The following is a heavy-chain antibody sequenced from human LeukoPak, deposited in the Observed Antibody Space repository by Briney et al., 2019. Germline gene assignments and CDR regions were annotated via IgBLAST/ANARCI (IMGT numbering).Heavy chain of an antibody. CDR3: VRDRELNY. D-gene: IGHD3-10*01. Sequence: SETLSLTCTVSGGSISIYYWSWIRQPPGKGLEWIGYIYNSGNTNYNPSFKSRVTISEDTPKNQFSLKLSSVTAADTAVYYCVRDRELNYWGQGTLVTVSS. CDR2: IYNSGNT. CDR1: GGSISIYY. J-gene: IGHJ4*02. V-gene: IGHV4-59*01.